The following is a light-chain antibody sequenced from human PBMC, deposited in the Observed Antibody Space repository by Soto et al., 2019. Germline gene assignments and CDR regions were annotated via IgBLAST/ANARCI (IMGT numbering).Light chain of an antibody. CDR2: GAS. J-gene: IGKJ4*01. CDR3: QQADSLPRT. CDR1: QSVGIN. V-gene: IGKV3-15*01. Sequence: EVDMTQSPAILSVSPGERATLSCRASQSVGINVAWYQQKPGQAPRLIIYGASTRATGSSDRFSASGSATEFTLTITSLQPEDFATYYCQQADSLPRTFGGGTKVDIK.